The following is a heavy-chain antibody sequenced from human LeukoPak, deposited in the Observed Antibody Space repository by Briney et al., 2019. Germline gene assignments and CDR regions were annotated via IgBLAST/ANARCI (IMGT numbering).Heavy chain of an antibody. CDR3: AREDRGYSGYDLYYYYYMDV. CDR2: ISSSSSYI. V-gene: IGHV3-21*01. CDR1: GFTFSSYG. J-gene: IGHJ6*03. D-gene: IGHD5-12*01. Sequence: GGSLRLSCAASGFTFSSYGMNWVRQAPGKGLEWVSSISSSSSYIYYADSVKGRFTISRDNAKNSLYLLMNSLRADDTAVYYCAREDRGYSGYDLYYYYYMDVWGKGTTVTISS.